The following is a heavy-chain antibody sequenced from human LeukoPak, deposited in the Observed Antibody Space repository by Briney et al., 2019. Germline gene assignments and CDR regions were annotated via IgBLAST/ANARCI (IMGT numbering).Heavy chain of an antibody. Sequence: SETLSLACAVYGGSFSGYYWSWIRQPPGEGLEWIGEINHSGITNYNPSLKSRVTISADTSKNQFSLKLSSVTVADTAVYYCARMSIAVTGIDFWGQGTLVTVSS. D-gene: IGHD6-19*01. CDR3: ARMSIAVTGIDF. CDR1: GGSFSGYY. J-gene: IGHJ4*02. V-gene: IGHV4-34*01. CDR2: INHSGIT.